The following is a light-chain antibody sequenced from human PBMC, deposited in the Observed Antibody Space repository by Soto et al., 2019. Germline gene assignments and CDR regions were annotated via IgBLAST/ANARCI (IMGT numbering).Light chain of an antibody. V-gene: IGKV1-27*01. CDR3: QKYNSAPLT. Sequence: DIQMTQSPSSLSASVGDRVTITCRASQGISNYLAWYQQKPGRVPKLLIYAASTLQSGAPSRFSGSGSGTDFTLTITSEQPEDVATYFCQKYNSAPLTFGGGTKVEI. J-gene: IGKJ4*01. CDR2: AAS. CDR1: QGISNY.